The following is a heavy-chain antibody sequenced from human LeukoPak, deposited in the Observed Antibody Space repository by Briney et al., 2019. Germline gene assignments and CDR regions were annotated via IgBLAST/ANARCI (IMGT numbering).Heavy chain of an antibody. CDR3: ARVGPYYDFSRYYFDY. V-gene: IGHV1-2*02. CDR1: GYTFTGYY. J-gene: IGHJ4*02. Sequence: ASVKVSCKASGYTFTGYYMHWVRQAPGQGLEWMGVINPNSGGTNYAQKFQGRVTMTRDTSISTAYMELSRLSSDDTAVYYCARVGPYYDFSRYYFDYWGQGTLVTVSS. D-gene: IGHD3-3*01. CDR2: INPNSGGT.